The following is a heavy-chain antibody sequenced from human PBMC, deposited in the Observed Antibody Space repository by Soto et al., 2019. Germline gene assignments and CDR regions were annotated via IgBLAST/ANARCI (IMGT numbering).Heavy chain of an antibody. CDR2: INHSGST. CDR3: ARGRVVAAGTSYYFDY. Sequence: LTCAVYGGSFSGYYWSWIRQPPDKGLEWIGEINHSGSTNYNPSLKSRVTISLDTSKNQFSLKLSSVTAADTAVYYCARGRVVAAGTSYYFDYWGQGTLVTVSS. CDR1: GGSFSGYY. J-gene: IGHJ4*02. D-gene: IGHD6-13*01. V-gene: IGHV4-34*01.